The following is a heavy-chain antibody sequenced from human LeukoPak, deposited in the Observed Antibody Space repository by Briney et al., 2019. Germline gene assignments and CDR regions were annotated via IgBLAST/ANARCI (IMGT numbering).Heavy chain of an antibody. CDR3: AKGGGLRGFDY. J-gene: IGHJ4*02. Sequence: GGSLRLSCAASGFTFSDYSMNWVRQAPGKGLEWISYISSSSSTIYYADSVKGRFTISRDNAKKSLYMQMNSLRAEDTAVYYCAKGGGLRGFDYWGQGTLVTVSS. CDR2: ISSSSSTI. V-gene: IGHV3-48*01. D-gene: IGHD2-15*01. CDR1: GFTFSDYS.